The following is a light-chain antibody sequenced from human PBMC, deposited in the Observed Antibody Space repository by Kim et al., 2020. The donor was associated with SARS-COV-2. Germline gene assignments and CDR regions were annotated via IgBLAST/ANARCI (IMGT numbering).Light chain of an antibody. Sequence: EIVLTQSPGTLSLSPGERATLSCRASQSVNNNYLVWYQHKRGQAPRLVMIGVSSRATDIPDRFSGSGSGTDFTLIINRVEPEDFAVYYCQQYGSSPITFGQGTRLEIK. CDR3: QQYGSSPIT. J-gene: IGKJ5*01. CDR1: QSVNNNY. V-gene: IGKV3-20*01. CDR2: GVS.